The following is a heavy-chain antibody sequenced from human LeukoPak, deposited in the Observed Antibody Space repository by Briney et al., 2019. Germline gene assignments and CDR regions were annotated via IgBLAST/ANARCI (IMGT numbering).Heavy chain of an antibody. CDR3: AKIMPPAAIPLYYYGMDV. CDR1: GFTLSSYG. Sequence: GGSLRLSCAASGFTLSSYGMHWVRQAPGKGLEWVAVISYDGSNKYYADSVKGRFTISRDNSKNTLYLQMNSLRAEDTAVYYCAKIMPPAAIPLYYYGMDVWGQGTTVTVSS. CDR2: ISYDGSNK. D-gene: IGHD2-2*02. J-gene: IGHJ6*02. V-gene: IGHV3-30*18.